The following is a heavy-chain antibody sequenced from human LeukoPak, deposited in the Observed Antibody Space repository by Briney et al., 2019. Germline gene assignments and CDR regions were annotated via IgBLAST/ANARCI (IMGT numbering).Heavy chain of an antibody. J-gene: IGHJ4*02. D-gene: IGHD2-2*01. CDR3: AKSIEDIVVVPTALHDY. CDR2: ISVSGGST. Sequence: PGGTLRLSCAASGFTFTSYGMTWFRQAPGKGLEWVSGISVSGGSTYYADSVKGRFTISRDNSKNTLYLQMNTLRAEDTAVYYCAKSIEDIVVVPTALHDYWGQGTLVTVSS. CDR1: GFTFTSYG. V-gene: IGHV3-23*01.